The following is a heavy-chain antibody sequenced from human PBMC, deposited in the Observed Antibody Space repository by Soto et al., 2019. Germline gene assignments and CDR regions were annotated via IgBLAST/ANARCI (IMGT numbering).Heavy chain of an antibody. Sequence: ESGPTLVNPTQTLTLTCTFSEFSLSTNGVGVAWIRQPPGKALEWLGFIYWNDDKRYSPSLKRRLTITKDTSKNQVVLIVTNMDPVDTATYYCEQRRRGKYYDSGFDSWGQGTTVTVSS. D-gene: IGHD3-16*01. V-gene: IGHV2-5*01. CDR3: EQRRRGKYYDSGFDS. J-gene: IGHJ5*01. CDR2: IYWNDDK. CDR1: EFSLSTNGVG.